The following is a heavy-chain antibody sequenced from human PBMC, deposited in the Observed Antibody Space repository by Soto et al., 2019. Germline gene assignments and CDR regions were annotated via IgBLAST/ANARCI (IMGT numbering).Heavy chain of an antibody. CDR3: AKDSRVAAAGTAAQDY. V-gene: IGHV3-30*18. Sequence: QVQLVESGGGVVQPGRSLRLSCAASGFTFSSYGMHWVRQAPGKGLEWVAVISYDGSNKYYADSVKGRFTISRDNSKNTLYLQMNSLRAEDTAVYYCAKDSRVAAAGTAAQDYWGQGTLVTVSS. CDR1: GFTFSSYG. J-gene: IGHJ4*02. CDR2: ISYDGSNK. D-gene: IGHD6-13*01.